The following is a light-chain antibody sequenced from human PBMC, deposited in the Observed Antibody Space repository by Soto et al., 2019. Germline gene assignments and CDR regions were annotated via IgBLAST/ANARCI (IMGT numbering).Light chain of an antibody. CDR3: QQYNSYSLT. CDR1: QGISSR. CDR2: QAS. V-gene: IGKV1-5*03. Sequence: DIPMTQSPCTLSSSLGDRVTLTCRASQGISSRLAWYQQNPAKAPKLLIYQASSLENGVPSRFSGSGSGTEFTLTISSLQPDDFATYCCQQYNSYSLTFGQGTKVEIK. J-gene: IGKJ1*01.